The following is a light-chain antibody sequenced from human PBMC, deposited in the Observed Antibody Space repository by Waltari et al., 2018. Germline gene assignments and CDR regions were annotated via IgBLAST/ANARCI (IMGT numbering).Light chain of an antibody. Sequence: QSALPQPASVSGSPGQTITIYCTGRSSDIGGYNSVAWYQLQPDTAPKLILYDVTKRPSALSQRFSASKSGNTASLSISGLQADDEAVYHCSSYAGSSTVVFGGGTKLTVL. CDR2: DVT. CDR3: SSYAGSSTVV. J-gene: IGLJ2*01. CDR1: SSDIGGYNS. V-gene: IGLV2-14*03.